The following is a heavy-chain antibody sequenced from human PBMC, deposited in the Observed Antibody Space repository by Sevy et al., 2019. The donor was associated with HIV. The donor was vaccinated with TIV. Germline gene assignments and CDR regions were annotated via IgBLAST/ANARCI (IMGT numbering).Heavy chain of an antibody. CDR2: IWYGGNT. CDR3: ARTPMVRGIITIFDI. CDR1: GDSVSGSYY. J-gene: IGHJ3*02. Sequence: SETLSLTCTVSGDSVSGSYYWGWIRQSPGKGLEWIGSIWYGGNTYYNPSHKSRVSISIHTSKKQFSLRLSSVTAADTAVYYCARTPMVRGIITIFDIWGQGTKVTVSS. V-gene: IGHV4-38-2*02. D-gene: IGHD3-10*01.